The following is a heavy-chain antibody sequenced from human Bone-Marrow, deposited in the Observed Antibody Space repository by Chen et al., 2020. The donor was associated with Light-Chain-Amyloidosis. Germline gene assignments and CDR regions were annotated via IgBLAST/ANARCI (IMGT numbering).Heavy chain of an antibody. CDR3: ARVGSDYYDNSGFYPLDY. Sequence: QVQLQESGPGLVKPSGTLSLTCTVSGGSISSGTWWSWVRQSPGKGLEWIGEVYHNGGTNYNPSLKNRVTIFVDNSKNQFSLQLTSVTAADTAVYFCARVGSDYYDNSGFYPLDYWGQGTLVTVSS. J-gene: IGHJ4*02. D-gene: IGHD3-22*01. V-gene: IGHV4-4*02. CDR1: GGSISSGTW. CDR2: VYHNGGT.